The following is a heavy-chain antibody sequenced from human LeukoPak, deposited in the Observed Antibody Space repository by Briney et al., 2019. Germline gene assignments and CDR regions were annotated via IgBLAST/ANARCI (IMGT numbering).Heavy chain of an antibody. CDR2: IYYSGST. Sequence: KPSETLSLTCAVYGGSFSGYYWSWIRQPPGKGLEWIGNIYYSGSTYYNPSLKSRVTTSVDTSKNQFSLKLSSVTAADTAVYYCARGTRGSDSSFDYWGQGTLVTVSS. V-gene: IGHV4-34*01. CDR3: ARGTRGSDSSFDY. D-gene: IGHD2-15*01. CDR1: GGSFSGYY. J-gene: IGHJ4*02.